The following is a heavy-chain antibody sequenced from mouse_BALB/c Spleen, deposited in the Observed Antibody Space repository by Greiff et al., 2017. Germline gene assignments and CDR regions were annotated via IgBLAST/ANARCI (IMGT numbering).Heavy chain of an antibody. J-gene: IGHJ2*01. V-gene: IGHV3-6*02. CDR1: GYSITSGYY. Sequence: DVKLQESGPGLVKPSQSLSLTCSVTGYSITSGYYWNWIRQFPGNKLEWMGYISYDGSNNYNPSLKNRISITRDTSKNQFFLKLNSVTTEDTATYYCARGGTGHFDYWGQGTTLTVSS. CDR3: ARGGTGHFDY. D-gene: IGHD4-1*01. CDR2: ISYDGSN.